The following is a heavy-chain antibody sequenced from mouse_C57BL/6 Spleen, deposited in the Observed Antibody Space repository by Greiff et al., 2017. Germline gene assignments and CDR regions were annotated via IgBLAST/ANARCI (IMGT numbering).Heavy chain of an antibody. Sequence: EVQLVESGGGLVQPKGSLKLSCAASGFSFNTYAMNWVRQAPGKGLEWVARIRSKSNNYATYYADSVKDRFTISRDDSESMLYLQMNNLKTEDTAMYYCVRHEDCYFYYYAMDYWGQGTSVTVSS. V-gene: IGHV10-1*01. CDR1: GFSFNTYA. D-gene: IGHD2-3*01. CDR2: IRSKSNNYAT. CDR3: VRHEDCYFYYYAMDY. J-gene: IGHJ4*01.